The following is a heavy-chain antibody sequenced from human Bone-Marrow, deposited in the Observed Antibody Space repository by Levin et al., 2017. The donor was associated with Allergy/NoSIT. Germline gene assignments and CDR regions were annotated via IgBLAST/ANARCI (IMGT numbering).Heavy chain of an antibody. V-gene: IGHV3-48*01. CDR3: ARETTYYFDTGGDLRAGWYVDL. CDR2: ISSGSGTS. D-gene: IGHD3-22*01. CDR1: GFSFNTYN. Sequence: GGSLRLSCAASGFSFNTYNMHWVRQAPGKGLECISYISSGSGTSDYADSVKGRFTISRDNANNSMYLQMNSLRAEDTAVYYCARETTYYFDTGGDLRAGWYVDLWGRGTLVTVSS. J-gene: IGHJ2*01.